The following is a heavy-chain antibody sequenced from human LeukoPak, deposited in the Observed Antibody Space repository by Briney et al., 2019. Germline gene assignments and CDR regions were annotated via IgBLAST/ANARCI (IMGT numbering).Heavy chain of an antibody. Sequence: PGGSLRLSCAASGFTFSSYEMNWVRQAPGKGLEWVSYISSSGSTIYYADSVKGRFTISRDNAKNSLYLQMSSLRAEDTAVYYCARDSRYSYGTGPYYYYYYGMDVWGKGTTVTVSS. D-gene: IGHD5-18*01. CDR1: GFTFSSYE. CDR3: ARDSRYSYGTGPYYYYYYGMDV. CDR2: ISSSGSTI. V-gene: IGHV3-48*03. J-gene: IGHJ6*04.